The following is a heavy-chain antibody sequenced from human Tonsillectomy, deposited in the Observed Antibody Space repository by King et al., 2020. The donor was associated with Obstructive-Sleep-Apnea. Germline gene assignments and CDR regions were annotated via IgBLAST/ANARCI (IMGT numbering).Heavy chain of an antibody. D-gene: IGHD3-10*01. CDR1: GGTFNTYA. J-gene: IGHJ3*02. V-gene: IGHV1-69*06. CDR3: ARDHVGYYYGSGRSKTNAFEI. Sequence: QLVQSGAEVKKPGSSVKVSCRTSGGTFNTYAINWVRQAPGHGLEWMGGIIPILQKPDYAQKFQGRVTVTADISTSTAHMELSSLRFDDTAVYFCARDHVGYYYGSGRSKTNAFEIWGQGTLVTVSS. CDR2: IIPILQKP.